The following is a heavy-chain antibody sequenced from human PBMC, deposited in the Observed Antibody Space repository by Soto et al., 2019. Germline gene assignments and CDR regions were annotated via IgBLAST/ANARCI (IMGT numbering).Heavy chain of an antibody. D-gene: IGHD2-15*01. Sequence: QVQLVESGGGVVQPGRSLRLSCAASGFTFSSYAMHWVRQAPGKGLEWVAVIWYDGSNKYYADSVKGRFTISRDNSKNTLYLQMNSLRAEDTAVYYCARDVRGYCSGGSCNYYYYGMDVWGQGTTVTVSS. V-gene: IGHV3-33*08. J-gene: IGHJ6*02. CDR3: ARDVRGYCSGGSCNYYYYGMDV. CDR2: IWYDGSNK. CDR1: GFTFSSYA.